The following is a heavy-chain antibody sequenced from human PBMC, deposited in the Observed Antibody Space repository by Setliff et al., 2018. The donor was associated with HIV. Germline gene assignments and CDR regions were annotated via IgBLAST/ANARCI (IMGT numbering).Heavy chain of an antibody. CDR3: ARVPVSSYYYYMDV. V-gene: IGHV1-18*01. CDR1: GFPFINYH. J-gene: IGHJ6*03. CDR2: ISASSVNT. D-gene: IGHD6-13*01. Sequence: ASVKVSCKASGFPFINYHITWVRQAPGQGLEWVGSISASSVNTNYTQGRVTMTSDISTSTAYMELRSLRSGDTAVYYCARVPVSSYYYYMDVWGAGTTVTVSS.